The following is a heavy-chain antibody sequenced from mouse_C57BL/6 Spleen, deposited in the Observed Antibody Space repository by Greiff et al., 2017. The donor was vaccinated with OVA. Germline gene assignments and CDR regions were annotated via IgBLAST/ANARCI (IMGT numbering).Heavy chain of an antibody. D-gene: IGHD2-4*01. CDR3: ARWGLRYYFDY. CDR1: GYTFTSYW. CDR2: IDPSDSYT. V-gene: IGHV1-69*01. Sequence: QVQLQQPGAELVMPGASVKLSCKASGYTFTSYWMHWVKQRPGQGLEWIGEIDPSDSYTNYNQKFKGKSTLTVDKSSSTAYMQLSSLTSEDSAVYYCARWGLRYYFDYWGQGTTLTVSS. J-gene: IGHJ2*01.